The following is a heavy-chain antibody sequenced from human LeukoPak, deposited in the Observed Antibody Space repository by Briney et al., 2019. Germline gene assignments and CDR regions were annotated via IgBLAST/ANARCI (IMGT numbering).Heavy chain of an antibody. V-gene: IGHV3-23*01. Sequence: GGPLRLSCAASGFTFNTNAMGWVRQAPGKGLEWVASIDRDANTHYADSVRGRITISRDNSKNTVSLQMSSLRAEDTAVYYCAKDVLMWSFDSWGQGILVTVSS. D-gene: IGHD2-8*01. CDR3: AKDVLMWSFDS. CDR1: GFTFNTNA. J-gene: IGHJ4*02. CDR2: IDRDANT.